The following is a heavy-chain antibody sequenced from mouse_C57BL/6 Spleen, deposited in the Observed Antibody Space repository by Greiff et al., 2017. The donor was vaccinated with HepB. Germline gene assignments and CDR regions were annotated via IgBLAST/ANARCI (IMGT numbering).Heavy chain of an antibody. Sequence: QVQLQQPGAELVKPGASVKLSCKASGYTFTSYWMHWVKQRPGQGLEWIGMIHPNSGSTNYNEKFKSKATLTVDKSSSTAYMQLSSLTSEDSAVYYCARRDYGSSPAWFAYWGQGTLVTVSA. CDR3: ARRDYGSSPAWFAY. D-gene: IGHD1-1*01. CDR2: IHPNSGST. V-gene: IGHV1-64*01. CDR1: GYTFTSYW. J-gene: IGHJ3*01.